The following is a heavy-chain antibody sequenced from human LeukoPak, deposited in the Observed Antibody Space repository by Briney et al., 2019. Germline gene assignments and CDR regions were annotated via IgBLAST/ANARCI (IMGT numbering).Heavy chain of an antibody. CDR2: VYTSGST. Sequence: PSETLSLTCSVSGDSISSYYWSWIRQPAGKGLEWIGRVYTSGSTNYNPSLKSRVTISVDTSKNQFSLKLSSVTAADTAVYYCARLKLRYFDWLLYGPHDAFDIWGQGTMVTVS. J-gene: IGHJ3*02. CDR3: ARLKLRYFDWLLYGPHDAFDI. CDR1: GDSISSYY. D-gene: IGHD3-9*01. V-gene: IGHV4-4*07.